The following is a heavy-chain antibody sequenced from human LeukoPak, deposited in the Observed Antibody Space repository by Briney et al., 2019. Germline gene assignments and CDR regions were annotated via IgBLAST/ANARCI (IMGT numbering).Heavy chain of an antibody. CDR2: INPSGGST. CDR1: GYTFTSYY. D-gene: IGHD4-17*01. Sequence: ASVKVSCKASGYTFTSYYMHWVRQAPGQGLEWMGIINPSGGSTSYAQKFLGRVTMTRDMSTSTVYMELSSLRSEDTAVYYCARDQGDYDLENDYWGQGTLVTVSS. V-gene: IGHV1-46*01. J-gene: IGHJ4*02. CDR3: ARDQGDYDLENDY.